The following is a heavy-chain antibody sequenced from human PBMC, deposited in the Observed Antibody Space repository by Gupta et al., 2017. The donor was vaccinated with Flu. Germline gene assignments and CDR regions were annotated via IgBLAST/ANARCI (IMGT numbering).Heavy chain of an antibody. Sequence: AASKLTFSDAWMSWVREAPGKGLEWVGHIKSKTDGGTTDYAAPVKGRFTISRDDSKNMLYLQMNNLKTEDTDVYYCIQYNGWFFHDGGQGTLVTVSS. CDR1: KLTFSDAW. V-gene: IGHV3-15*01. CDR3: IQYNGWFFHD. J-gene: IGHJ4*02. CDR2: IKSKTDGGTT. D-gene: IGHD6-19*01.